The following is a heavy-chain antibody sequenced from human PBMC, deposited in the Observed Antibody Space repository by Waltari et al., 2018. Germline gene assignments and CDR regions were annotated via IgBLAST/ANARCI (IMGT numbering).Heavy chain of an antibody. CDR1: GGSFSGYY. D-gene: IGHD3-10*01. V-gene: IGHV4-34*01. J-gene: IGHJ6*02. CDR3: ASLRSSYGMDV. Sequence: QVQLQQWGAGLLKPSETLSLTCAVYGGSFSGYYWSWIRQPQGKGLEWIGEINHRGSTHYHPSRTRRVTISVDTSKNQFSLKLSSVTAAGTAVYYCASLRSSYGMDVWGQGTTVTVSS. CDR2: INHRGST.